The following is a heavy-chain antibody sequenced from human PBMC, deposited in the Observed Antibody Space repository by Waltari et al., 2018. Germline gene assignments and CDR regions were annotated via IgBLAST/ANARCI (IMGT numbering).Heavy chain of an antibody. V-gene: IGHV1-46*01. CDR3: ARGKVVGDAFDI. Sequence: QVQLVQSGAEVKKPGASVKVSCKASGYTFTSYYMHWVRQAPGQGLEWMGIINPSGGSTSYAQKFQGRVTITADESTSTAYMELSSLRSEDTAVYYCARGKVVGDAFDIWGQGTMVTVSS. CDR1: GYTFTSYY. CDR2: INPSGGST. J-gene: IGHJ3*02. D-gene: IGHD2-15*01.